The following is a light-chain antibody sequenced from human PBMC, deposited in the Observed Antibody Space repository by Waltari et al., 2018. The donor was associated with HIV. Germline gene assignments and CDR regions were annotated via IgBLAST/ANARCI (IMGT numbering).Light chain of an antibody. CDR2: EVT. CDR3: SSYSSSSTWI. Sequence: QSALTQPASVSGSPGQSITISCTGTGHDVGAYDYVSWYQQHPGKAPKLIISEVTNRPSGVSNRFSGSKSGNTASLTISGLQAEDEADYYCSSYSSSSTWIFGGGTKLTVL. V-gene: IGLV2-14*01. J-gene: IGLJ2*01. CDR1: GHDVGAYDY.